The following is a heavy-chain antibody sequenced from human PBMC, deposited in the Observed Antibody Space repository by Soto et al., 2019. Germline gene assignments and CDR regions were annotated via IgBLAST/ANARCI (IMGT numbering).Heavy chain of an antibody. CDR1: GDGVSSNSAA. CDR2: TYYTSKWYN. J-gene: IGHJ4*01. V-gene: IGHV6-1*01. Sequence: SQTVSLNCAISGDGVSSNSAAWNWIRQSPSRGLEWLGRTYYTSKWYNDYTVSVKSQITINQDTSKNHFSLQLNAVSAEDTAVYYCARETGNYDFWSGNEPVYYFDYWG. CDR3: ARETGNYDFWSGNEPVYYFDY. D-gene: IGHD3-3*01.